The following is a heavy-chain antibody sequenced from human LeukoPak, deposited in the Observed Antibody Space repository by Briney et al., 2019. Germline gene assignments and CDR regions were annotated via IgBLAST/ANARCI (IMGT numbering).Heavy chain of an antibody. V-gene: IGHV3-21*01. D-gene: IGHD3-9*01. CDR1: GFTFSNYN. Sequence: PGGSLRLSCAASGFTFSNYNMNWVRQAPGKGLEWVSSISSSSSYIYYADSVKGRFTISRDNAKNSLYLQMNSLRAEDTAVYYCARAAGYFDWTLDYWGQGTLVTVSS. J-gene: IGHJ4*02. CDR3: ARAAGYFDWTLDY. CDR2: ISSSSSYI.